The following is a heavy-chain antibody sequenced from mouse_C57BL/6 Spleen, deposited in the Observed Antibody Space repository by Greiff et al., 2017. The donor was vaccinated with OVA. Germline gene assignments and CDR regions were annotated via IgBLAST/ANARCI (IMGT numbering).Heavy chain of an antibody. D-gene: IGHD1-1*01. CDR1: GYTFTNYW. J-gene: IGHJ1*03. Sequence: QVQLKESGAELVRPGTSVKMSCKASGYTFTNYWIGWAKQRPGHGLEWIGDIYPGGGYTNYNEKFKGKATLTADKSSSTAYMQFSSLTSEDSAIYYCAGNYGSSYWYFDVWGTGTTVTVSS. V-gene: IGHV1-63*01. CDR3: AGNYGSSYWYFDV. CDR2: IYPGGGYT.